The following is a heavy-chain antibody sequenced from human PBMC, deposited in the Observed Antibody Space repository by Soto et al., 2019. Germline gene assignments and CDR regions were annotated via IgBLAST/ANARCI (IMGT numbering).Heavy chain of an antibody. CDR1: GGTFSSYA. D-gene: IGHD2-2*01. J-gene: IGHJ6*02. Sequence: QVQLVQSGAEVKKPGSSVKVSCKASGGTFSSYAISWGRQAPGQGLEWMGGSIPIFGTANYAQKFQGRVTVTADESTSTAYREVSSLRSEDTAVYYCARHVPAAGYYYGMDVWGQGTTVTVSS. V-gene: IGHV1-69*12. CDR3: ARHVPAAGYYYGMDV. CDR2: SIPIFGTA.